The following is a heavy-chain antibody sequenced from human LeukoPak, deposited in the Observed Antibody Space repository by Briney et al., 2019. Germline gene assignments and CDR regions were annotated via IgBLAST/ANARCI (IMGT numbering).Heavy chain of an antibody. J-gene: IGHJ4*02. D-gene: IGHD6-19*01. CDR3: TSKYSSGPDY. CDR1: GFTFGDYA. CDR2: IRSKAYGGTT. Sequence: PGRSLRLSCTASGFTFGDYAMSWVRQAPGKGLEWVGFIRSKAYGGTTEYAASVKGRFTTSRDDSKSIAYLQMNSLKTEDTAVYYCTSKYSSGPDYWGQGTLVTVSS. V-gene: IGHV3-49*04.